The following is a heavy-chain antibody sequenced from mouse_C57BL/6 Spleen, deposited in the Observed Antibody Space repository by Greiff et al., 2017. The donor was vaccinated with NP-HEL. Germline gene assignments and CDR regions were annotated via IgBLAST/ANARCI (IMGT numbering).Heavy chain of an antibody. CDR3: ARGGYYYGSRNYFDY. CDR1: GFTFSDYY. V-gene: IGHV5-16*01. CDR2: INYDGSST. J-gene: IGHJ2*01. Sequence: EVMLVESEGGLVQPGSSMKLSCTASGFTFSDYYMAWVRQVPEKGLEWVANINYDGSSTYYLDSLKSRFIISRDNAKNILYLQMSSLKSEDTATYYCARGGYYYGSRNYFDYWGQGTTLTVSS. D-gene: IGHD1-1*01.